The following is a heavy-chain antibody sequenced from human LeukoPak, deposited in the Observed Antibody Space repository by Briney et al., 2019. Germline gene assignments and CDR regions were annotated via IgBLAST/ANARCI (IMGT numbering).Heavy chain of an antibody. CDR3: ARDNPHYDILTGYHPFGY. Sequence: ASVKVSCKASGYTFTSYAMHWVRQAPGQRLEWMGWINAGNGNTKYSQKFQGRVTITRDTSASTAYMELSSLRSEDTAVYYCARDNPHYDILTGYHPFGYWGQGTLVTVSS. J-gene: IGHJ4*02. V-gene: IGHV1-3*01. CDR2: INAGNGNT. D-gene: IGHD3-9*01. CDR1: GYTFTSYA.